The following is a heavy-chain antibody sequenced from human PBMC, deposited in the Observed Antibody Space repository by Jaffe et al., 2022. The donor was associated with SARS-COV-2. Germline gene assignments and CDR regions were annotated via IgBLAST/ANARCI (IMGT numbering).Heavy chain of an antibody. J-gene: IGHJ5*02. CDR1: GGSISSSSYY. CDR3: ARQVLDSSAYSLTWFDP. CDR2: IHQSGSA. Sequence: QLQLQESGPGLVKPSETLSLTCTVSGGSISSSSYYWGWIRQPPGKGLEWIGNIHQSGSASYNPPLKSRVTISVDTSKNQFSLKLSSVTAADTAVYFCARQVLDSSAYSLTWFDPWGQGTLVTVSS. D-gene: IGHD6-19*01. V-gene: IGHV4-39*01.